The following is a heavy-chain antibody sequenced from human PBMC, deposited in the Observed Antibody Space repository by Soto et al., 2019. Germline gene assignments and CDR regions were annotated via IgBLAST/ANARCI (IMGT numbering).Heavy chain of an antibody. CDR2: MNPNSGNT. Sequence: ASVKVSCKASGYTFTSYDINWVRQAPGQGLEWMGWMNPNSGNTGYAQKFQGRVTMTRNTSISTAYMELSSLRSEDTAVYYCARANEALGYCSGGSCYPYVGDAFDIWGQGTMVTVSS. D-gene: IGHD2-15*01. J-gene: IGHJ3*02. CDR3: ARANEALGYCSGGSCYPYVGDAFDI. V-gene: IGHV1-8*01. CDR1: GYTFTSYD.